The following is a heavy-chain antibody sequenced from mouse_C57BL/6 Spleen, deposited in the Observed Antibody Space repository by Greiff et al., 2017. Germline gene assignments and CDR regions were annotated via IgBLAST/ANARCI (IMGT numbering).Heavy chain of an antibody. CDR1: GYSFTGYF. D-gene: IGHD2-4*01. J-gene: IGHJ2*01. CDR2: INPYNGDT. V-gene: IGHV1-20*01. CDR3: AKISDYGGYFDY. Sequence: VQLQQSGPELVKPGASVKISCKASGYSFTGYFMNWVMQSHGKSLEWIGRINPYNGDTFYNQKFKGKATLTVDKSSSTAHMELRSLTSEDSAVYYCAKISDYGGYFDYWGQGTTLTVSS.